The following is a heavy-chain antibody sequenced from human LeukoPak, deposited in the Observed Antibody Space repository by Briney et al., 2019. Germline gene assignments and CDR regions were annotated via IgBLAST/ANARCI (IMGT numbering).Heavy chain of an antibody. CDR2: VYPGDSDT. V-gene: IGHV5-51*01. J-gene: IGHJ4*02. CDR3: ARGATVSTFDY. D-gene: IGHD4-11*01. Sequence: GESLKISCKTSGYSFTSYWIGWVRQMAGKGLEGMGIVYPGDSDTRYSPSFQGQVTISADKSITTAYLQWTSLNASDTAMYYCARGATVSTFDYGGQGTLVTVSS. CDR1: GYSFTSYW.